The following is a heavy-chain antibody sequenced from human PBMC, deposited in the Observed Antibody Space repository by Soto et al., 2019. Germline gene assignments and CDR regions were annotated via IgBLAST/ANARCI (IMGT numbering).Heavy chain of an antibody. CDR1: GYTFTNYY. V-gene: IGHV1-46*01. CDR2: INPTSGST. Sequence: QVQLVQSGAEVKKPGASVKVSCRASGYTFTNYYIHWVRQAPGQGLEWLAIINPTSGSTNYAQEFQGRVSLTMDTSTITVYMELSGLRSEDTAMFYCSRDLAAGDQWGKGTLVTVSS. D-gene: IGHD6-25*01. CDR3: SRDLAAGDQ. J-gene: IGHJ4*02.